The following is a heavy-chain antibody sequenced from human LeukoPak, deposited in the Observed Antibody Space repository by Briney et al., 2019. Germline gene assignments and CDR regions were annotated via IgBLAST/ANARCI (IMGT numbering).Heavy chain of an antibody. CDR1: GYSISSGYY. CDR2: IYHSGST. J-gene: IGHJ3*02. V-gene: IGHV4-38-2*01. D-gene: IGHD2-2*01. Sequence: SETLSLTCAVSGYSISSGYYWGWIRQPPGKGLEWIETIYHSGSTYYNPSLKSRVTISVDTSKNQFSLKLSSVTAADTAVYYCARTRGYCSSTGCYPRGAFDIWGQGTTVTVSS. CDR3: ARTRGYCSSTGCYPRGAFDI.